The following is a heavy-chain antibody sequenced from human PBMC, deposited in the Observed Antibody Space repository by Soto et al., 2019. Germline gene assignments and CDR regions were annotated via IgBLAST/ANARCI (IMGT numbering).Heavy chain of an antibody. CDR2: ISWNSGSI. J-gene: IGHJ3*02. CDR1: GFTFADYA. V-gene: IGHV3-9*01. Sequence: GGSLRLSCSASGFTFADYAMHWVRQAPGKGLEWVSGISWNSGSIGYADSVKGRFTISRDNAKNSLYLQMNSLRAEDTALYYWEKGTTMAGAGPDDAFDIWGQGTMVTVSS. CDR3: EKGTTMAGAGPDDAFDI. D-gene: IGHD5-18*01.